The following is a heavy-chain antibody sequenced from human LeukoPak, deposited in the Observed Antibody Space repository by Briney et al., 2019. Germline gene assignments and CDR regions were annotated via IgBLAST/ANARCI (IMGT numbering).Heavy chain of an antibody. J-gene: IGHJ4*02. CDR1: GFTFSSYW. Sequence: PGGSLRLSCAASGFTFSSYWMSWVRQAPGKGLEWVANIKEDGSGKYYVDSVKGRFTISRDNAKNSLYLQMNSLRAEDTGVYYCARDSSRSSGSSNDYWGQGTLVTVSS. D-gene: IGHD3-10*01. V-gene: IGHV3-7*04. CDR2: IKEDGSGK. CDR3: ARDSSRSSGSSNDY.